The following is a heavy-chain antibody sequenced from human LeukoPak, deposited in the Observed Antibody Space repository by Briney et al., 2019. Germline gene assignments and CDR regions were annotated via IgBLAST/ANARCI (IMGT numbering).Heavy chain of an antibody. CDR1: GYNFTNYW. D-gene: IGHD6-25*01. V-gene: IGHV5-51*01. CDR2: IYPGDSDT. Sequence: GESLQISCQAAGYNFTNYWIAWVRPMPGKGLEWMGIIYPGDSDTRYSPSFQGQVTISADKSISTAYLQWSSLKAADTAMYYCARLAGGGPASLWGQGTLVTVSS. J-gene: IGHJ4*02. CDR3: ARLAGGGPASL.